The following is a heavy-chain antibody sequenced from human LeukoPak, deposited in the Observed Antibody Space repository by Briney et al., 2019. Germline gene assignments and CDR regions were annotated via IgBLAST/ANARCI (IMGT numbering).Heavy chain of an antibody. D-gene: IGHD3-22*01. V-gene: IGHV1-46*01. CDR2: INPSGGST. Sequence: PEGSVKVSCKASEYTFTSYYMHWVRQAPGQGLEWMGIINPSGGSTSYAQKFQGRVTMTRDMSTSTVYMELSSLRSEDTAVYYCARDYYDSSGYTATHAYWGQGTLVTVSS. CDR3: ARDYYDSSGYTATHAY. CDR1: EYTFTSYY. J-gene: IGHJ4*02.